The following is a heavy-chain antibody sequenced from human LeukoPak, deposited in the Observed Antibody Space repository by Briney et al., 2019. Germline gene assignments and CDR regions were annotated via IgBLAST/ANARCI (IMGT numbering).Heavy chain of an antibody. CDR3: AKGYGDLVAFDI. V-gene: IGHV3-30*02. Sequence: GGSLRLSCAASGFTFRSYGMDWVRQAPGKGLEWVAFIRYDGNNKDYGDYVKGRFTISRDNSKNTLYLQMNSLRVEDTAVYYCAKGYGDLVAFDIWGQGTMVTVSS. D-gene: IGHD4-17*01. J-gene: IGHJ3*02. CDR1: GFTFRSYG. CDR2: IRYDGNNK.